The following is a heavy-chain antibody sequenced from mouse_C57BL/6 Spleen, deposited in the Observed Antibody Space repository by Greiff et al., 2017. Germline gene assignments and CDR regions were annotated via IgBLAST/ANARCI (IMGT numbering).Heavy chain of an antibody. V-gene: IGHV5-4*01. CDR2: ISDGGSYT. CDR3: ARDLDGNWFAY. D-gene: IGHD2-1*01. Sequence: EVKVVESGGGLVKPGGSLKLSCAASGFTFSSYAMSWVRQTPEKRLEWVATISDGGSYTYYPDNVKGRFTISRDNAKNNLYLQMSHLKSEDTAMYYCARDLDGNWFAYWGQGTLVTVSA. J-gene: IGHJ3*01. CDR1: GFTFSSYA.